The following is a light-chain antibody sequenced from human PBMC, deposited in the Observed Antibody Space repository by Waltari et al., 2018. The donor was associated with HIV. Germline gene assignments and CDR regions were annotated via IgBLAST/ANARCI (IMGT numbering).Light chain of an antibody. V-gene: IGLV2-14*03. CDR1: SSDVGGYAY. Sequence: QSALTQPASVSGSPGQSITISCTGTSSDVGGYAYVSWYQQHPAKAPKLMTYDVNNRPSGVSHRCSCCTSGNTAALTISGRHAEDEADYYCSSYKRGSTLAVFGGGTKLTVL. CDR3: SSYKRGSTLAV. CDR2: DVN. J-gene: IGLJ3*02.